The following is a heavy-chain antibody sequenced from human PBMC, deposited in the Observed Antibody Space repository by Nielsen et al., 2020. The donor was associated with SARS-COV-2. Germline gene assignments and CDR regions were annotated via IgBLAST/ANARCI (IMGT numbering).Heavy chain of an antibody. CDR2: ISAYNGNT. CDR1: GYTFTSYG. V-gene: IGHV1-18*01. J-gene: IGHJ5*02. CDR3: ARGNPGVYCSNNSCYLYWFDP. Sequence: ASVKVSCKASGYTFTSYGISWVRQAPGQGLEWMGWISAYNGNTNYAQKLQGRVTMTTDTSTSTAYMELRSLRSDDTAVYYCARGNPGVYCSNNSCYLYWFDPWGQGTLVTVSS. D-gene: IGHD2-2*01.